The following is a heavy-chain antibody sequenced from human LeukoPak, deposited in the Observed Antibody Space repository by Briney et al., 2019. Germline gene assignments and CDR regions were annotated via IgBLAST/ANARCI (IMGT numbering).Heavy chain of an antibody. CDR2: INWNGGNT. CDR3: ARAYSGYENYYYYYYMDV. Sequence: GGSLRLSCAASGFTFDDYGMSWVRQAPGEGPEWVSGINWNGGNTGYADSVKGRFTISRDNAKNSLYLQMNSLRAEDTALYYCARAYSGYENYYYYYYMDVWGKGTTVTVSS. CDR1: GFTFDDYG. V-gene: IGHV3-20*04. J-gene: IGHJ6*03. D-gene: IGHD5-12*01.